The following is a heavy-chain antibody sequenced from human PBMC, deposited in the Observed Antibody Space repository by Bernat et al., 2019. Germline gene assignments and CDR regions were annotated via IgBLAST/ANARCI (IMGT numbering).Heavy chain of an antibody. CDR2: ISSSSSYI. Sequence: EVQLVESGGGLVKPVGSLRLSCAASGFTFSSYSMNWVRQAPGKGLEWVSSISSSSSYIYYADSVKGRFTISRDNAKNSLYLQMNSLRAEDTAVYYCARDLNPYTAANYYYYYGMDVWGQGTTVTVSS. V-gene: IGHV3-21*01. CDR1: GFTFSSYS. CDR3: ARDLNPYTAANYYYYYGMDV. D-gene: IGHD2-2*02. J-gene: IGHJ6*02.